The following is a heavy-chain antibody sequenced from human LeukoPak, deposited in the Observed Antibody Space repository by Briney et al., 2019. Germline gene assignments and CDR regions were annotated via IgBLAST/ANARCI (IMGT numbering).Heavy chain of an antibody. V-gene: IGHV1-69*01. CDR1: GGTFSSYA. CDR2: IIPIFGTA. Sequence: GASVKVSCKASGGTFSSYAISWVRQAPGQGLEWMGGIIPIFGTANYAQKFQGRVTITADESTSTAYMELSSLRSEDTAVYYCARTLWSGYYYDYWGQGTLVTVSS. D-gene: IGHD3-3*01. J-gene: IGHJ4*02. CDR3: ARTLWSGYYYDY.